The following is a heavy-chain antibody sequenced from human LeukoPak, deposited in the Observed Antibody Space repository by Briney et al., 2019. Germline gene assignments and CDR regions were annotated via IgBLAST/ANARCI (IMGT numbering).Heavy chain of an antibody. CDR3: ARVPTGGYYFDY. Sequence: GGSLRLSCAASGFTVSSNYMSWVRQAPGKGLEWVSVIYSAGSTYYADSVKGRFTISRDNSKNTLYLQINSLRAEDTAVYYCARVPTGGYYFDYWGQGTLVTVSS. V-gene: IGHV3-66*01. CDR1: GFTVSSNY. J-gene: IGHJ4*02. D-gene: IGHD1-1*01. CDR2: IYSAGST.